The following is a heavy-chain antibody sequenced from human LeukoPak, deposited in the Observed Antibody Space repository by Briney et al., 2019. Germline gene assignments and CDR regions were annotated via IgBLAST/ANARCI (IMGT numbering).Heavy chain of an antibody. CDR2: ISINGGST. CDR3: AKDSTGNGNY. Sequence: PGGSLRLSCSASGFTFSTYAMHWVRQAPGKGLEYVSTISINGGSTYYADSVKGRFTISRDNSKNTLYLQMNSLRVEDTAVYYCAKDSTGNGNYWGQGTLVTVSS. D-gene: IGHD1-1*01. J-gene: IGHJ4*02. CDR1: GFTFSTYA. V-gene: IGHV3-64*04.